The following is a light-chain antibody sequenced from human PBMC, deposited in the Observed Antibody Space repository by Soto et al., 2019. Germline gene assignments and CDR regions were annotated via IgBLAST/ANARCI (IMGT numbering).Light chain of an antibody. CDR3: QQYDNLPLT. CDR1: QDISNY. Sequence: IQLTQSPSSLSASVGDRVTITCRASQDISNYLNWYQQKPGKAPKLLIYDASNLGTGVPSRFSGSGSGTDFTFTISSLQPEDIATYYCQQYDNLPLTFGGGTKVDNK. V-gene: IGKV1-33*01. J-gene: IGKJ4*01. CDR2: DAS.